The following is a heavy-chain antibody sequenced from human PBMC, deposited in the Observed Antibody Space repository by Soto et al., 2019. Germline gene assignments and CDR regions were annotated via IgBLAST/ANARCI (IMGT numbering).Heavy chain of an antibody. CDR1: GFTFSSYA. CDR2: ISGSGGST. CDR3: AKELLRIRTSWHIQGFGELSSNDY. J-gene: IGHJ4*02. D-gene: IGHD3-10*01. V-gene: IGHV3-23*01. Sequence: EVQLLESGGGLVQPGGSLRLSCAASGFTFSSYAMSWVRQAPGKGLEWVSAISGSGGSTYYADSVKGRFTISRDKSKNTLYLQMNSLRAEDTAVYYCAKELLRIRTSWHIQGFGELSSNDYWGQGTLVTVSS.